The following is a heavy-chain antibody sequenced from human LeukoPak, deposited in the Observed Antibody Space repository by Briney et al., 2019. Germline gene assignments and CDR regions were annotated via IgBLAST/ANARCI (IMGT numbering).Heavy chain of an antibody. CDR1: GYTFTGYY. Sequence: GASVNVSYKPSGYTFTGYYLHWVRQATRQGLKWMGFMNPNSGNTGYAQKFQGRVTITRDTTISTAYMELSSLTSEDTAMYDCARELRRDDYWGQGTLVTVSS. J-gene: IGHJ4*02. V-gene: IGHV1-8*02. D-gene: IGHD5-24*01. CDR3: ARELRRDDY. CDR2: MNPNSGNT.